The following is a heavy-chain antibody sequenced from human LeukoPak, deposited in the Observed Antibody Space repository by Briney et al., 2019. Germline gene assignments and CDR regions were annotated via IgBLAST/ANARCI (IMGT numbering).Heavy chain of an antibody. V-gene: IGHV3-23*01. CDR2: ISNNGGYT. CDR3: VKSRRVGANQRGLFDY. D-gene: IGHD1-26*01. CDR1: GFTFSSSA. J-gene: IGHJ4*02. Sequence: GGSLRLSCAASGFTFSSSAMSWVAQVPGKGLGWVSPISNNGGYTYYADSVQGRFTISRDNSKSTLCLQMNSLRAEDTAVYYCVKSRRVGANQRGLFDYWGQGTLVTVSP.